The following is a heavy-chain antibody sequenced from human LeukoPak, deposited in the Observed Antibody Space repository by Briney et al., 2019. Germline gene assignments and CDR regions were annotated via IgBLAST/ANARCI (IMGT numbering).Heavy chain of an antibody. J-gene: IGHJ5*02. Sequence: SETLSLTCTVSGGSISSYYWSWIRQPPGKGLEWIGYIYYSGSTNYNPSLKSRVAISVDTSKSQFSLKLSSVTAADTAVYYCARVAQYQLPHHTEAEPNENWFDPWGQGTLVTVSS. CDR1: GGSISSYY. V-gene: IGHV4-59*01. CDR2: IYYSGST. CDR3: ARVAQYQLPHHTEAEPNENWFDP. D-gene: IGHD2-2*01.